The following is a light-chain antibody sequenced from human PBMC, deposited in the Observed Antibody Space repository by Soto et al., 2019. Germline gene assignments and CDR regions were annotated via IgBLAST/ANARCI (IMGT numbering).Light chain of an antibody. Sequence: EIVLTQSPGSLSLSPGDRATLSCRASQSVGGNVAWYQQIPGQPPKLLIFGASSRATGIADKFSGSGSGTDFTLTISRLGPEDFALYYCQHYGAAPITFGQGTRLEIK. V-gene: IGKV3-20*01. CDR1: QSVGGN. J-gene: IGKJ5*01. CDR3: QHYGAAPIT. CDR2: GAS.